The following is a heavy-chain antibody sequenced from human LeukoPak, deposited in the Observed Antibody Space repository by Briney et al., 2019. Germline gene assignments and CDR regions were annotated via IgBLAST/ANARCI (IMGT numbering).Heavy chain of an antibody. CDR3: AREDARSGYFGGRFDS. D-gene: IGHD3-22*01. CDR2: ISYSGGH. Sequence: PETLSLTPTVSKGPTTTYYWSWIPQPPRERPWCVGYISYSGGHNYHPSLKSRVTISVDASKTQFSLKVTSVTDADTGLYYCAREDARSGYFGGRFDSWGEGSLVAVS. J-gene: IGHJ5*01. CDR1: KGPTTTYY. V-gene: IGHV4-59*01.